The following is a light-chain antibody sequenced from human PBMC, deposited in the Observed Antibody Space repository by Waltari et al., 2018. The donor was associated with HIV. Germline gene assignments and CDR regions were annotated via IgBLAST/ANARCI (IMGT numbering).Light chain of an antibody. V-gene: IGKV3-11*01. Sequence: EIVLTQSPATLSLSPGERATISCRARQSFSNSLIWYQQKPGQAPRLLIYDASNRATGVPARFSGSGSGTDFTLTISSLEPEDFAVYYCQQRSNWPPITFGGGTKVEIK. CDR2: DAS. J-gene: IGKJ4*01. CDR3: QQRSNWPPIT. CDR1: QSFSNS.